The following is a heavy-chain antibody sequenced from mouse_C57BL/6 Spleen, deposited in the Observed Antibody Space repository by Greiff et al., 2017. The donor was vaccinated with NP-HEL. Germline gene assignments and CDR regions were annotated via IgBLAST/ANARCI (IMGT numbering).Heavy chain of an antibody. CDR3: ARGRGTAQATGFAY. CDR1: GFTFSSYA. J-gene: IGHJ3*01. Sequence: EVQLQESGGGLVKPGGSLKLSCAASGFTFSSYAMSWVRQTPEKRLEWVATISDGGSYTYYPDNVKGRFTISRDNAKNNLYLQMSHLKSEDTAMYYCARGRGTAQATGFAYWGQGTLVTVSA. V-gene: IGHV5-4*01. CDR2: ISDGGSYT. D-gene: IGHD3-2*02.